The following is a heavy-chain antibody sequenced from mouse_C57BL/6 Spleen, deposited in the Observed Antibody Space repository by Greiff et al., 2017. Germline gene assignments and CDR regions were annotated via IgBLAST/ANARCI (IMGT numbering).Heavy chain of an antibody. CDR3: AREGEGYYGSTELYAMDY. J-gene: IGHJ4*01. CDR1: GYTFTSYW. D-gene: IGHD1-1*01. V-gene: IGHV1-72*01. CDR2: IDPNSGCT. Sequence: QVQLQQPGAELVKPGASVKLSCKASGYTFTSYWMHWVKQRPGRGLEWIGRIDPNSGCTKYNEKFKSKATMTVDKPSSTAYMQLSSLTSEDSAVYYCAREGEGYYGSTELYAMDYWGQGTSVTVSS.